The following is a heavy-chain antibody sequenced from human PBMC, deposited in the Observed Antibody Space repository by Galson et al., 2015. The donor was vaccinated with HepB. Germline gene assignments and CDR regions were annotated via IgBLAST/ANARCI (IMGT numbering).Heavy chain of an antibody. CDR1: GFTFNTYT. V-gene: IGHV3-21*01. Sequence: SLRLSCAASGFTFNTYTMNWVRQAPGKGLEWVSSISSGSTYIYFADSVKGRFTISRDNAHNSLYLQMSSLRAEDTAVYYCAFNGGNSVVYWGQGTLVTVSS. CDR3: AFNGGNSVVY. D-gene: IGHD4-23*01. J-gene: IGHJ4*02. CDR2: ISSGSTYI.